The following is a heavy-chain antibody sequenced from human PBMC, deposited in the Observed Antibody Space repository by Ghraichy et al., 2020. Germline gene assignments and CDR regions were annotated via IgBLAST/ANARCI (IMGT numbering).Heavy chain of an antibody. D-gene: IGHD3-10*01. CDR2: IIPIFGTA. CDR3: ATLMVRGGYYYGMDV. J-gene: IGHJ6*02. V-gene: IGHV1-69*13. CDR1: GGTFSSYA. Sequence: SVKVSYKASGGTFSSYAISWVRQAPGQGLEWMGGIIPIFGTANYAQKFQGRVTITADESTSTAYMELSSLRSEDTAVYYCATLMVRGGYYYGMDVWGQGTTVTVSS.